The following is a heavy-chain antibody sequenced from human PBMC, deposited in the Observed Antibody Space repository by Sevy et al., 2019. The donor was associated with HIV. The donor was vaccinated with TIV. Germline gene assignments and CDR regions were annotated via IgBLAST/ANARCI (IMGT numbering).Heavy chain of an antibody. J-gene: IGHJ4*02. Sequence: GGSLRLSCAASGFTFNTYAMHWVRQAPGKGLEWVTVISYDGGSKYYADSGKGRFTISRDNSKNTLYLQTISLRPEDSAIYYCARGRAIAAAGTLDYWGQGTLVTVSS. D-gene: IGHD6-13*01. V-gene: IGHV3-30-3*01. CDR3: ARGRAIAAAGTLDY. CDR2: ISYDGGSK. CDR1: GFTFNTYA.